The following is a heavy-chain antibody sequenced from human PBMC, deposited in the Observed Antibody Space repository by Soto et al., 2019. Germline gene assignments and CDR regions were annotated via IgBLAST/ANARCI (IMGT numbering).Heavy chain of an antibody. CDR1: GYTFTSYY. V-gene: IGHV1-46*01. CDR2: INPSGGST. Sequence: GASVKVSCKASGYTFTSYYMHWVRQAPGQGLEWMGIINPSGGSTSYAQKFQGRVTMTRDTSTSTVYMELSSLRSEDTAVYYCARDVYDFGSVYSSDYFDYWGQETLVTVSS. J-gene: IGHJ4*02. D-gene: IGHD3-3*01. CDR3: ARDVYDFGSVYSSDYFDY.